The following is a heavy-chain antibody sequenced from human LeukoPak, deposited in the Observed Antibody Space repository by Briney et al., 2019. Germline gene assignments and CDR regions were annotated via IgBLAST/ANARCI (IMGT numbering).Heavy chain of an antibody. D-gene: IGHD2-15*01. Sequence: SETLSLTCTVSGGSINGYFWSWMRQPAGKGLEWIGRILTNGNTDYNPSLNSRVTMSMDTSRNQFSLKLRSVSAADRAVYYCARSARVEPGTGYYFDSWGRGTLVTVSS. J-gene: IGHJ4*02. V-gene: IGHV4-4*07. CDR1: GGSINGYF. CDR2: ILTNGNT. CDR3: ARSARVEPGTGYYFDS.